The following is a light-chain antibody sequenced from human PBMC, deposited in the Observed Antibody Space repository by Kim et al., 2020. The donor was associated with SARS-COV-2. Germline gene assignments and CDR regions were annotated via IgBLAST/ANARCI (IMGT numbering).Light chain of an antibody. J-gene: IGLJ1*01. V-gene: IGLV2-14*04. CDR2: DVS. Sequence: GQSVTLSTTGTSNDISAYNYGSWYQLHPGKAPELMVFDVSERPSGISNRFSGSKSGNTASLTITGLQAEDEADYYCCSYATSRSYVFGTGTKVTVL. CDR3: CSYATSRSYV. CDR1: SNDISAYNY.